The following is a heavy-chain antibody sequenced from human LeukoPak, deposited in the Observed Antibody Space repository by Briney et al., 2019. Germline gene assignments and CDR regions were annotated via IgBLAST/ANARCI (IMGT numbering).Heavy chain of an antibody. V-gene: IGHV3-7*03. CDR1: GFTFSSYW. CDR2: IKQDGSEK. CDR3: AKDRRAIVGVPNALDS. D-gene: IGHD1-26*01. J-gene: IGHJ4*02. Sequence: PGGSLRLSCAASGFTFSSYWMSWVRQAPGKGLEWVANIKQDGSEKYYVDSVKGRFTISRDNAKNSLYLQMNSLRGEDTAVYYCAKDRRAIVGVPNALDSWGQGTRVTVSS.